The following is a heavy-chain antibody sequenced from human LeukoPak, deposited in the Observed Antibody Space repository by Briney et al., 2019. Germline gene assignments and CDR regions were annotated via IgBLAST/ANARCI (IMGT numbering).Heavy chain of an antibody. Sequence: SETLSLTCDVSGASISSGHWWTLVRQPPGEGLEWIGEIFHTGSTDYNPSLKSRVTISVDKSKNQFSLKLRFVTAADTAIYYCARGSTVRSWYFDLWGPGTLVTVSS. CDR3: ARGSTVRSWYFDL. CDR1: GASISSGHW. D-gene: IGHD4-17*01. V-gene: IGHV4-4*02. CDR2: IFHTGST. J-gene: IGHJ2*01.